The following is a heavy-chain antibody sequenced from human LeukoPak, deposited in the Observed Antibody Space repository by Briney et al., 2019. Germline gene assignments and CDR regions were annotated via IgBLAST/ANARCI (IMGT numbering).Heavy chain of an antibody. Sequence: QHWGSLRLSCAASGFTFSNYAMTWVRQAPGKGLEWVSVISGSGSTTYYADSVKGRFTISRDNSKSTLCLQMNSLRAKDTAVYYCAKDRVGYYDFWSGYPEGVDCWGQGTLVTVSS. CDR2: ISGSGSTT. CDR1: GFTFSNYA. CDR3: AKDRVGYYDFWSGYPEGVDC. V-gene: IGHV3-23*01. J-gene: IGHJ4*02. D-gene: IGHD3-3*01.